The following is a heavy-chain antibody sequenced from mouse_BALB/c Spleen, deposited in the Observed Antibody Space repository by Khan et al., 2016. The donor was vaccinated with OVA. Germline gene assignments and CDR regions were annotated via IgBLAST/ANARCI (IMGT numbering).Heavy chain of an antibody. CDR3: ARRNYFGYTFAY. CDR2: ISPGSGDT. J-gene: IGHJ3*01. V-gene: IGHV1-77*01. Sequence: QVQLQQSGAELARPGASVKLSCKASGYTFTDYYINWVKQRTGQVLEWIGEISPGSGDTYYNEKFKGKATLTAAKSSSTAYMQLSSLTSEASAVYFCARRNYFGYTFAYWGQGTLVTVSA. D-gene: IGHD1-2*01. CDR1: GYTFTDYY.